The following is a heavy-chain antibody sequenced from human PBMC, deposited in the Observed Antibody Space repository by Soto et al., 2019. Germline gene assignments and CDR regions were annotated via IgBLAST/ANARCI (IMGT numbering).Heavy chain of an antibody. CDR1: GFTFNDFA. J-gene: IGHJ5*02. CDR2: ISATGDTT. CDR3: ARGSARNYVNP. D-gene: IGHD1-7*01. Sequence: PGGSLRLSCAASGFTFNDFAINWVRQTPGKGLEWVSVISATGDTTYNADSVKGRVTMTRNTSISTAYMELSSLRSEDTAVYYCARGSARNYVNPWGQGTLVTVSS. V-gene: IGHV3-23*01.